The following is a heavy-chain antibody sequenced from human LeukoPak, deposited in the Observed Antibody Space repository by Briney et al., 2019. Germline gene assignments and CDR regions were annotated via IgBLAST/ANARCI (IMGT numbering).Heavy chain of an antibody. Sequence: GGSLRLSCAASGFTFSNYALHWVRQAPGKGLEWVANIKQDGSEKYYVDSVKGRFTISRDNAKNSLYLQMNSLRAEDTAVYYCARDQQLLFSDYWGQGTLVTVSS. D-gene: IGHD2-2*01. CDR2: IKQDGSEK. J-gene: IGHJ4*02. CDR1: GFTFSNYA. CDR3: ARDQQLLFSDY. V-gene: IGHV3-7*01.